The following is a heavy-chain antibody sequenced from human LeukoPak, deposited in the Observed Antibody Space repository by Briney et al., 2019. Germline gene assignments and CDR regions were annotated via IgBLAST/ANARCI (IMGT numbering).Heavy chain of an antibody. CDR1: GFTFSSYA. J-gene: IGHJ4*02. Sequence: GGSLRLSCAASGFTFSSYAMSWVRQAPGKGLEWVSAISGSGGSTYYADSVKGRFTISRDNSKNTLYLQMNSLRAEDTAVYYCAKDRGGHIVVVTANRFDYWGQGTLVTVSS. V-gene: IGHV3-23*01. CDR2: ISGSGGST. CDR3: AKDRGGHIVVVTANRFDY. D-gene: IGHD2-21*02.